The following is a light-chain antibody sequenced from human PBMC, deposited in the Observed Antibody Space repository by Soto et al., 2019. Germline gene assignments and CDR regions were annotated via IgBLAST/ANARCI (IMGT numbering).Light chain of an antibody. CDR1: QSVNSN. V-gene: IGKV3D-15*01. Sequence: EIMMTKSPVTLSVSPGERATLSCRARQSVNSNLAWYQQKPCQAPRLLLYGASSRATGLPAWFIGHGSGTDFTLTASSLQPEDFAVYYCQQYNNWPFTFGPGTKVNI. J-gene: IGKJ3*01. CDR2: GAS. CDR3: QQYNNWPFT.